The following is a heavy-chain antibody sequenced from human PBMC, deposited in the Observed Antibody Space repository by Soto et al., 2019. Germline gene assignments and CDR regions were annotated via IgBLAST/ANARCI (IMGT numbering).Heavy chain of an antibody. V-gene: IGHV1-58*02. Sequence: SVKVSCKASGFTFTSSAMQWVRQARGQRLEWIGWIVVGSGNTNYAQKFQERVTITRDMSTSTAYMELSSLRSEDTAVYYCAADIYYYDSSGYSNWFDPWGQGTLVTVSS. CDR2: IVVGSGNT. D-gene: IGHD3-22*01. CDR3: AADIYYYDSSGYSNWFDP. CDR1: GFTFTSSA. J-gene: IGHJ5*02.